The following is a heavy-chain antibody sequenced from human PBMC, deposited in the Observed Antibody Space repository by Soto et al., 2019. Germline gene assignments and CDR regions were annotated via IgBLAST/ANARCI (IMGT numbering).Heavy chain of an antibody. V-gene: IGHV5-51*01. CDR2: IYPGDSDT. J-gene: IGHJ4*02. D-gene: IGHD3-10*01. CDR3: AXSDMVRGVITYYFDY. Sequence: GDAVKVTGKGSGKGFTSYGTGWVRQMPGKGLEWMGIIYPGDSDTRYSPSFQGQVTISADKSISTAYLQWSSLKASDTAMYYCAXSDMVRGVITYYFDYWGRGTLVTVSS. CDR1: GKGFTSYG.